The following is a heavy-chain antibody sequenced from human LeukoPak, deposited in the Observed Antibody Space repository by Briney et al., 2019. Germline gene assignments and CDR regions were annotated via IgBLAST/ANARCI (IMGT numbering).Heavy chain of an antibody. D-gene: IGHD4-11*01. J-gene: IGHJ4*02. Sequence: GESLKISLRGSGYKFTNYWIGWVRELAGKGLGWMPIITPRDSDSRYSPSLTGRTPISADKSITTAHLQRSRLTASHTATYSCVCGPTMTSACDYWGLGTQVTVSS. CDR2: ITPRDSDS. CDR3: VCGPTMTSACDY. CDR1: GYKFTNYW. V-gene: IGHV5-51*01.